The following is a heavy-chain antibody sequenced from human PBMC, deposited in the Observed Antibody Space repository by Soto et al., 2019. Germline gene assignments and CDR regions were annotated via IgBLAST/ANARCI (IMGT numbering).Heavy chain of an antibody. J-gene: IGHJ5*02. CDR2: ISSSSSTI. CDR3: ARNISSSWFDP. D-gene: IGHD6-13*01. Sequence: GGSLRLSCAASGFTFSSYSMNWVRQAPGKGLEWVSYISSSSSTIYYADSVKGRFTISRDNAKNSLYLQMNSLRAEDTAVYYCARNISSSWFDPWGQGTLVTVSS. V-gene: IGHV3-48*01. CDR1: GFTFSSYS.